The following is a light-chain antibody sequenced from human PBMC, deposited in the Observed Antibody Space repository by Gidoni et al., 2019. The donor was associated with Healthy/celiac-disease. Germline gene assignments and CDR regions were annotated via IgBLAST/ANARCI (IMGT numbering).Light chain of an antibody. J-gene: IGKJ3*01. CDR3: QQSYSNPQVT. CDR2: AAS. CDR1: QSISSY. Sequence: DIQMTQSPSFLSASVGDRVTITCRASQSISSYLNWYQQKPGKATKLLIYAASSLQSGVPSRFSGSGSGTDFTLTISSLQPEDFETYYCQQSYSNPQVTFGPGTKVDIK. V-gene: IGKV1-39*01.